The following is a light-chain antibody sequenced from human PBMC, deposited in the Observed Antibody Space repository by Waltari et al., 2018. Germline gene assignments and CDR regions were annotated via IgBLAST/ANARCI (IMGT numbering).Light chain of an antibody. CDR3: QKYGTLPAT. J-gene: IGKJ1*01. CDR2: GAS. V-gene: IGKV3-20*01. Sequence: EIVLTQSPGTLSLSPGERATLSCRASQSVSRWLAWYQQKPGPPPRLLIYGASSRANGIPDRFSGSGSGTDFSLTISRLEPEDSAVYYCQKYGTLPATFGQGTKVEVK. CDR1: QSVSRW.